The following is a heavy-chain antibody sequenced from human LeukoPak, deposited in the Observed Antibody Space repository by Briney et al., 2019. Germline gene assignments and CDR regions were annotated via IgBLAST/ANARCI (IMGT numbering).Heavy chain of an antibody. CDR2: IYTSGST. Sequence: SETLSLTCTVSGGSISSYYWSWIRQPAGKGLEWIGRIYTSGSTNYNPSLKSRVTTSVDTSKNQFSLKLSSVTAADTAVYYCARGDSIAAAVDWFDPWGQGTLVTVSS. V-gene: IGHV4-4*07. J-gene: IGHJ5*02. CDR1: GGSISSYY. CDR3: ARGDSIAAAVDWFDP. D-gene: IGHD6-13*01.